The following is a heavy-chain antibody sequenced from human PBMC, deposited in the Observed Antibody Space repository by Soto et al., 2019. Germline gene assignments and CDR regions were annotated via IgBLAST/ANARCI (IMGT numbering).Heavy chain of an antibody. D-gene: IGHD3-22*01. CDR1: GYSFTSYW. CDR3: ARSGSYYYDSSGYYYSDY. J-gene: IGHJ4*02. V-gene: IGHV5-51*01. Sequence: PGESLKISYKGSGYSFTSYWIGWVRQMPGKGLEWMGIIYPGDSDTRYSPSFQGQVTISADKSISTAYLQWSSLKASDTAMYYCARSGSYYYDSSGYYYSDYWGQGTLVTVSS. CDR2: IYPGDSDT.